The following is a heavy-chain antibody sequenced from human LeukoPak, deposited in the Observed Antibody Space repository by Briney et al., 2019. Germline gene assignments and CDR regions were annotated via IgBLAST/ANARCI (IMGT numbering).Heavy chain of an antibody. V-gene: IGHV3-7*03. J-gene: IGHJ3*02. D-gene: IGHD2-2*01. Sequence: PGGSLRLSCAASGFTFSSYWMSWARQAPGKGLEWVANIKQDGSEKYYVDSVKGRFTISRDNAKNSLYLQMNSLRAEDTAVYYCARDFRDCSSTSCYGDAFDIWGQGTMVTVSS. CDR3: ARDFRDCSSTSCYGDAFDI. CDR2: IKQDGSEK. CDR1: GFTFSSYW.